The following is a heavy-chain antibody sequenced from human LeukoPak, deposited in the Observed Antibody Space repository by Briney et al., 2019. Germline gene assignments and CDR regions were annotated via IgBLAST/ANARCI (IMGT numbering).Heavy chain of an antibody. J-gene: IGHJ3*02. V-gene: IGHV3-48*01. CDR1: GFTFSSYG. D-gene: IGHD6-13*01. Sequence: PGGSLRLSCAASGFTFSSYGMHWVRQAPGKGLEGVSYISSSSSTIYYADSVKGRFTISRDNAKNSLYLQMNSLRAADTAVYYCARWAGAAAGSTAFDIWGQGTMVTVSS. CDR2: ISSSSSTI. CDR3: ARWAGAAAGSTAFDI.